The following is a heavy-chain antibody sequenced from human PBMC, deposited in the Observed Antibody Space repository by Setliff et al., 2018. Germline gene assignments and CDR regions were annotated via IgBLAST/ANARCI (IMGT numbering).Heavy chain of an antibody. J-gene: IGHJ4*02. CDR3: ARDQGSYGYRAFDF. Sequence: GGSLRLSCVASGFTFDDYTMHWVRQAPGKGLEWISYIISNSLTIHYADSVKGRFTFSRDNAKNSLYLQMNSLRAEDTAVYYCARDQGSYGYRAFDFWGQGTLVTVSS. CDR2: IISNSLTI. D-gene: IGHD5-18*01. V-gene: IGHV3-48*04. CDR1: GFTFDDYT.